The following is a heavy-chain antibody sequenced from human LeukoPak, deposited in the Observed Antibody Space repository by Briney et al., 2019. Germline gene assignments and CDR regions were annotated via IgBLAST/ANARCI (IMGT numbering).Heavy chain of an antibody. CDR3: ARETSDDYVWGNYRYKHFYYQGLDV. J-gene: IGHJ6*02. CDR2: INPSGGST. CDR1: GYTFTSYY. D-gene: IGHD3-16*02. V-gene: IGHV1-46*01. Sequence: ASVKVSCKASGYTFTSYYVHWARQAPGQGLEWVGRINPSGGSTDYAQKFQDRATMTRDTSTSTVYMDLNSLNSADTAVYYCARETSDDYVWGNYRYKHFYYQGLDVWGHGTKVTVSS.